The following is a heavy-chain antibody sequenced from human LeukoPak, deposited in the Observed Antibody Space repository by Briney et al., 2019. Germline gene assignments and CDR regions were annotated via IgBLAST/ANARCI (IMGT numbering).Heavy chain of an antibody. CDR3: ARLSQGSYYGEYFQH. Sequence: RSSETLSLTCTVSGGSISSGSYYWSWIRQPPGKGLEWIGYIYYSGSTNYNPSLKSRVTISVDTSKNQFSLKLSSVTAADTAVYYCARLSQGSYYGEYFQHWGQGTLVTVSS. D-gene: IGHD1-26*01. CDR1: GGSISSGSYY. J-gene: IGHJ1*01. CDR2: IYYSGST. V-gene: IGHV4-61*01.